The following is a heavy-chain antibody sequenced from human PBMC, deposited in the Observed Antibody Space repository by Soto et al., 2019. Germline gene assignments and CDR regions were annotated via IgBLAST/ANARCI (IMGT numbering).Heavy chain of an antibody. D-gene: IGHD2-15*01. CDR1: GYTFNSYG. Sequence: QVQLVQAGAEVKKPGASVKVSCKASGYTFNSYGISWVPQAPGRGLERMGWISAHNGNTNYAQKFQGRVTMTTDSSTSTEDMKLRSLRSDHTAVYYCTRDYFSGGNCYLLFASWGQGTLVSVSS. J-gene: IGHJ4*02. V-gene: IGHV1-18*01. CDR2: ISAHNGNT. CDR3: TRDYFSGGNCYLLFAS.